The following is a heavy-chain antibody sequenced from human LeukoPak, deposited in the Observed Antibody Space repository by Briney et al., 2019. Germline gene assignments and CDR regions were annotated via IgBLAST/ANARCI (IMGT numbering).Heavy chain of an antibody. CDR3: ARASEGIGYFDT. J-gene: IGHJ4*02. CDR2: IYHNGRT. Sequence: PSETLSLTCTVSGAPFSNDYWSWVRQAPGKGLEWIGCIYHNGRTNYSPSLKSRITMSIDTSQNQFSLKLTSVTAADTAVYYCARASEGIGYFDTWGRGSLVTVSS. V-gene: IGHV4-59*01. D-gene: IGHD3-3*01. CDR1: GAPFSNDY.